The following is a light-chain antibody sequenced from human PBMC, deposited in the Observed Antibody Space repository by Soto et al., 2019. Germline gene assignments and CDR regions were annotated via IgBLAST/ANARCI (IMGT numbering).Light chain of an antibody. CDR1: QSIVSW. Sequence: GDRVTITCRTSQSIVSWLAWYQQKPGKAPNLLIYDVSNLASGVPSRFSGSGSETEFTLTISSLQPDDFATYYCQHYNSYSQTFGQGTKV. V-gene: IGKV1-5*01. CDR3: QHYNSYSQT. CDR2: DVS. J-gene: IGKJ1*01.